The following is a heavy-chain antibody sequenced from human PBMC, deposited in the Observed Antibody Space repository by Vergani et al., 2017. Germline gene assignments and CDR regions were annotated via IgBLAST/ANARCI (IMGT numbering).Heavy chain of an antibody. J-gene: IGHJ5*02. Sequence: VQLVESGGGVVQPGGSLTLSCAASGFTFSNLWMTWVRQAPGKGLEWVANIKYDGSKKNYVDSVKGRFTISRDNAKNSLYLQMNNLRVEDTAVYFCARSPHGYTYGGYISQFDPWGQGTLVTVSS. V-gene: IGHV3-7*01. D-gene: IGHD5-18*01. CDR3: ARSPHGYTYGGYISQFDP. CDR1: GFTFSNLW. CDR2: IKYDGSKK.